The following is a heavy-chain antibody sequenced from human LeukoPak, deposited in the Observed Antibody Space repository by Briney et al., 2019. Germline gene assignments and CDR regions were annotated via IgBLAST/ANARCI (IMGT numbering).Heavy chain of an antibody. CDR2: IKQDGSEK. Sequence: GGSLRLSCAASGFTFSSYWMSWVRQAPGKGLEWVANIKQDGSEKYYVDSVKGRFTISRDNAKNSLYLQMNSPRAEDTAVYYCAREGVVVVAATYFDYWGQGTLVTVSS. CDR1: GFTFSSYW. V-gene: IGHV3-7*03. CDR3: AREGVVVVAATYFDY. J-gene: IGHJ4*02. D-gene: IGHD2-15*01.